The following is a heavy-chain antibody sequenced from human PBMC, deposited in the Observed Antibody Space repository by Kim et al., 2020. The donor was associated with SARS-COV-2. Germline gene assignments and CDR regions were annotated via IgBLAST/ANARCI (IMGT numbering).Heavy chain of an antibody. D-gene: IGHD3-10*01. J-gene: IGHJ4*02. V-gene: IGHV3-23*01. Sequence: VKGRFTISRDISENTLYLQMNSLRVEDTAMYYCVKGVGASLLGGRGSCFDYWGQGALVTVSS. CDR3: VKGVGASLLGGRGSCFDY.